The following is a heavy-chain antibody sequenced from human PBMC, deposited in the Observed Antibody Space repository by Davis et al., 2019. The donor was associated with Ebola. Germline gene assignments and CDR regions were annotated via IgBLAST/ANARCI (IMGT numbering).Heavy chain of an antibody. CDR3: ARHSTRYYYYGMDV. J-gene: IGHJ6*02. CDR1: GGSISSYY. V-gene: IGHV4-34*01. CDR2: INHSGST. D-gene: IGHD1-1*01. Sequence: MPSETLSLTCAVSGGSISSYYWSWIRQPPGKGLEWIGEINHSGSTNYNPSLKSRVTISVDTSKNQFSLKLSSVTAADTAVYYCARHSTRYYYYGMDVWGQGTTVTVSS.